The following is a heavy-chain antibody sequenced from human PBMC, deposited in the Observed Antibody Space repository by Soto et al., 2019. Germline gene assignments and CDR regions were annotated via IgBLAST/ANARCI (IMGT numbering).Heavy chain of an antibody. D-gene: IGHD2-2*02. CDR1: GFTFSSYA. J-gene: IGHJ6*03. V-gene: IGHV3-23*01. CDR3: AKGYCSSTCCYIDYYYYYMDV. Sequence: EVQLLESGGGLVQPGGSLRLSCAASGFTFSSYAMSWVRQAPGKGLEWVSAISGSGGSTYYEDSVKGRFTISRDNSKNTLYMQMNSLRAEDTAVYYCAKGYCSSTCCYIDYYYYYMDVWGKGTTVTVSS. CDR2: ISGSGGST.